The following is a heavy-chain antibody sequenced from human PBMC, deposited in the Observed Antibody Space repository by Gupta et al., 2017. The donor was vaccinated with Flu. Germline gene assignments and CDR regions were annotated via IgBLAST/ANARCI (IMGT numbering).Heavy chain of an antibody. CDR1: GSFSGYY. D-gene: IGHD4-17*01. CDR3: ARAPIMSTVTN. CDR2: SNHSGST. V-gene: IGHV4-34*01. J-gene: IGHJ4*02. Sequence: GSFSGYYWSWIRQPPGKGLEWIGESNHSGSTNDNPSLKSRVTISVDTSKNQFSLKLSSVTAADTAVYYCARAPIMSTVTNWGQGTLVTVSS.